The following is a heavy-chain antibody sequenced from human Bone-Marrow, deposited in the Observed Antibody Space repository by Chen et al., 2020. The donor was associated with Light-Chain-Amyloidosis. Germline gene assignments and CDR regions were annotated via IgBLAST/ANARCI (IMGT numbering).Heavy chain of an antibody. CDR3: AHSSSFNSYRFDY. CDR2: IYHTGST. D-gene: IGHD3-3*02. V-gene: IGHV4-59*01. J-gene: IGHJ4*02. CDR1: VGSISSYY. Sequence: QVQLQESGPGLVKPSETLSLTCTVSVGSISSYYWSWIRQPPGKGLEWIGFIYHTGSTSYNPSLKSRVTISLDTSNNQFSLNLSSVTAAYTAVYYCAHSSSFNSYRFDYWGQGALVTVSS.